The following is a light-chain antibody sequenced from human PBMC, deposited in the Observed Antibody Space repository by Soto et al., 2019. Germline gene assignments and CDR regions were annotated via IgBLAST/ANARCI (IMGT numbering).Light chain of an antibody. V-gene: IGKV3-20*01. Sequence: IVLTQSPGHLSLSPGERATLSCRTIQSVSSSYLAWYQQKPGLAPRLLIYGASSRATGIPDRFSGSGSGTDFTLTISRLEPEDFAVYYCQHYGSSWTFGHGTTVDVK. J-gene: IGKJ1*01. CDR1: QSVSSSY. CDR3: QHYGSSWT. CDR2: GAS.